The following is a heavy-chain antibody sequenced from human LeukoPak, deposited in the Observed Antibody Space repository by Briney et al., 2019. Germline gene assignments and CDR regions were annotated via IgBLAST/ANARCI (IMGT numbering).Heavy chain of an antibody. CDR2: INSDGSST. CDR3: ARDLVIYYYYYGMDV. CDR1: GFTFSSYW. D-gene: IGHD2/OR15-2a*01. J-gene: IGHJ6*02. Sequence: GGSLSLSCAASGFTFSSYWMHWVRQAPGKGLVWVSRINSDGSSTSYADSVKGRFTISRDNAKNTLYLQMNSLRAEDTAVYYCARDLVIYYYYYGMDVWGQGTTVTVSS. V-gene: IGHV3-74*01.